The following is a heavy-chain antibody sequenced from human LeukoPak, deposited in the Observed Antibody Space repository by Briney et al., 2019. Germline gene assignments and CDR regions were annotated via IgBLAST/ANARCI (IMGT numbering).Heavy chain of an antibody. CDR2: INHSGSA. J-gene: IGHJ4*02. Sequence: PSETLSLTCAVYGGPFSGYYWNWIRPPPGKGRWWIGEINHSGSANYNPSLKSRVTISVDTSKNQFSLKLNSVTAADTAVYYCARARGDYYDSSGYYSAFDYWGQGTLVTVSS. D-gene: IGHD3-22*01. CDR3: ARARGDYYDSSGYYSAFDY. CDR1: GGPFSGYY. V-gene: IGHV4-34*01.